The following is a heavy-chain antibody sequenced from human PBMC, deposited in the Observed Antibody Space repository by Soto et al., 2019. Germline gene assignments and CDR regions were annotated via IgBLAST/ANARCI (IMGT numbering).Heavy chain of an antibody. Sequence: PGGSLRLSCAASGFTFSLYTMNWVRQAPGKGLEWVSSISSSSSYIFYADSVKGRFTISRDDAKNSLYLQINSLSAEDTAVYYCARNYYDNSAHNANWGQGT. J-gene: IGHJ4*02. CDR3: ARNYYDNSAHNAN. CDR2: ISSSSSYI. D-gene: IGHD3-22*01. CDR1: GFTFSLYT. V-gene: IGHV3-21*01.